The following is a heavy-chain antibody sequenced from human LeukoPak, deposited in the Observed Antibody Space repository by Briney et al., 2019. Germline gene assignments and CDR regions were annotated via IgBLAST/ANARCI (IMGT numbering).Heavy chain of an antibody. Sequence: PSQTLSLTCAVSGGSISSGGYSWSWIRQPPGKGLKWIGYIYHSGSTYYNPSLKSRVTISVDRSKNQFSLKLSSVTAADTAVYYCARDRVGGDYGLYFDLWGRGTLVTVSS. CDR2: IYHSGST. CDR1: GGSISSGGYS. CDR3: ARDRVGGDYGLYFDL. J-gene: IGHJ2*01. V-gene: IGHV4-30-2*01. D-gene: IGHD4-17*01.